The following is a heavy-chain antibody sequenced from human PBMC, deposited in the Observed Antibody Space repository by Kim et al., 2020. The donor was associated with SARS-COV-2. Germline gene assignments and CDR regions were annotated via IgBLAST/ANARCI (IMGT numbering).Heavy chain of an antibody. V-gene: IGHV1-18*01. CDR3: ARDPRAVGGSSWTRFDY. D-gene: IGHD6-13*01. J-gene: IGHJ4*02. CDR2: ISAYNGNT. Sequence: ASVKVSCKASGYTFTSYGISWVRQAPGQGLEWMGWISAYNGNTNYAQKLQGRVTMTTDTSTSTAYMELRSLRSDDTAVYYCARDPRAVGGSSWTRFDYWGQGTLVTVSS. CDR1: GYTFTSYG.